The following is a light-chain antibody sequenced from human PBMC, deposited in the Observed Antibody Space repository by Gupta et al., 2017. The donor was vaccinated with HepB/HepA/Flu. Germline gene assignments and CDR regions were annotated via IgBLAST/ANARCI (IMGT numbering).Light chain of an antibody. V-gene: IGKV4-1*01. CDR2: GAS. J-gene: IGKJ4*01. Sequence: DIVMTQSPDSLAVSLGERATINCKSSQSILYRPKNKNYLAWFQHKLGQPPKLLIYGASTRESGVPDRFSGSGSGTDFTLTISSLQAEDVAVYYCQQYYTISSFGRGTEVEIK. CDR3: QQYYTISS. CDR1: QSILYRPKNKNY.